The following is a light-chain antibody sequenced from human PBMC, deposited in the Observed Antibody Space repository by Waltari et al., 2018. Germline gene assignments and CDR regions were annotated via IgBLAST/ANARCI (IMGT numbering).Light chain of an antibody. V-gene: IGKV1-9*01. J-gene: IGKJ2*01. CDR2: AAS. Sequence: IQLTQSPSSLSASVGDRVTITCRASQGIRSYLAWYQQKPGKAPKLLIYAASTLRSGVPSRFSGSGSGTDFTLTISSLQPEDFATYYCQQLNDYPHTFGQGTKLEIK. CDR3: QQLNDYPHT. CDR1: QGIRSY.